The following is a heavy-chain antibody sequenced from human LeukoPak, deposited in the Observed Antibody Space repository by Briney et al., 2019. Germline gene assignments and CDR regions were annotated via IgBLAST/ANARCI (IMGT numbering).Heavy chain of an antibody. V-gene: IGHV3-48*03. CDR2: ISSSGSTI. J-gene: IGHJ3*02. D-gene: IGHD6-6*01. CDR3: ARDRGWGYSSSYGDAFDI. Sequence: PGGSLRCYCAGSGFTFSSYEMNWVRQAPGEGLEWVSYISSSGSTIYYADSVKGRFTISRDNAKNSLYLQMNSLRAEDTAVYYCARDRGWGYSSSYGDAFDIWGQGTMVTASS. CDR1: GFTFSSYE.